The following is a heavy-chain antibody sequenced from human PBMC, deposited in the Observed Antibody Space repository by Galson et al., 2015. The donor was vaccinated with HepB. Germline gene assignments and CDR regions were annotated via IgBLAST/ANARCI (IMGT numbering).Heavy chain of an antibody. CDR2: IIPILGVT. CDR3: ARGTWGVGGY. Sequence: SVKVSCKASGVTFSSFSFSWVRQAPGQGLEWMGRIIPILGVTNYAQKFQGRVTISADRSTSTAFMELNSLRSEDTAVYYCARGTWGVGGYWGQGTLVTVSS. V-gene: IGHV1-69*02. J-gene: IGHJ4*02. CDR1: GVTFSSFS. D-gene: IGHD1-26*01.